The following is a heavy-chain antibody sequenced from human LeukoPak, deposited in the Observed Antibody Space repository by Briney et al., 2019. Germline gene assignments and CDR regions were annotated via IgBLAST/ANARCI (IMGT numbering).Heavy chain of an antibody. V-gene: IGHV4-31*03. J-gene: IGHJ4*02. CDR3: ARGLVATHFDY. CDR2: IYYSGST. D-gene: IGHD5-12*01. Sequence: SETLSLTCTVSGGSISSGGYYWSWIRQHPGTGLEWIGYIYYSGSTYYNPSLKSRVTISVDTSKNQFSLKLSSVTAADTAVYYCARGLVATHFDYWGQGTLVTVSS. CDR1: GGSISSGGYY.